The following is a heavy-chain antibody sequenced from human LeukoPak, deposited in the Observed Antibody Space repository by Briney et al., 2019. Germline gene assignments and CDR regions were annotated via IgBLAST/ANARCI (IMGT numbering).Heavy chain of an antibody. Sequence: ASVKVSCKASGGTFSSYAISWVRQAPGQGLQWMGWINPNNGSTDYVQKIQGRVTMTTDTSTSTAYMDLRSLRSDDTAVYYCARVGYDSSGHHRFAFDIWGQGTIVTVSS. CDR2: INPNNGST. V-gene: IGHV1-18*01. CDR1: GGTFSSYA. CDR3: ARVGYDSSGHHRFAFDI. D-gene: IGHD3-22*01. J-gene: IGHJ3*02.